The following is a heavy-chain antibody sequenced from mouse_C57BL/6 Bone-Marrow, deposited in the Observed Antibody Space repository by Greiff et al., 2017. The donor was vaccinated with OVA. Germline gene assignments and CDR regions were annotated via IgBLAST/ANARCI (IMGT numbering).Heavy chain of an antibody. CDR3: ARREITTVVATDFGY. CDR1: GYTFTSYG. V-gene: IGHV1-81*01. Sequence: QVQLQQSGAELARPGASVKLSCKASGYTFTSYGMSWVKQRPGQGLEWIGEIFPRSGNTYYNEKFKGKATLTADKSSSTAYMELRSLTSEDSAVYVGARREITTVVATDFGYWGQGTTLTVSS. J-gene: IGHJ2*01. CDR2: IFPRSGNT. D-gene: IGHD1-1*01.